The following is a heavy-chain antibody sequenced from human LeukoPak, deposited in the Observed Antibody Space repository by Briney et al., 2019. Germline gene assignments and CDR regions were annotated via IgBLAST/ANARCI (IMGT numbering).Heavy chain of an antibody. CDR3: ASWLGATGRRGASD. J-gene: IGHJ4*02. CDR2: ISDSNGNL. V-gene: IGHV1-18*01. Sequence: ASVKVSCKASGYPFSNFAISWVRQAPGQGLEWMGWISDSNGNLNYAQRLQGRVTITTDTSTSTAYMELRSLRSDDTAVYYCASWLGATGRRGASDWGQGTLVTVSS. CDR1: GYPFSNFA. D-gene: IGHD3-10*01.